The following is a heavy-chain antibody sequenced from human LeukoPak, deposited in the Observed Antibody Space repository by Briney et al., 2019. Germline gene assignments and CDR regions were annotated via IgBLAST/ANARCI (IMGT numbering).Heavy chain of an antibody. D-gene: IGHD6-13*01. V-gene: IGHV4-34*01. CDR2: SNHSGST. CDR3: ARQSSSSWPLRSYYYYYMDV. Sequence: SETLSLTCAVYGGSFSGYYWSWIRQPPGKGLECIGESNHSGSTNYNPSLKSRVTISVDTSKNQFSLKLSSVTAADTAVYYCARQSSSSWPLRSYYYYYMDVWGKGTTVTISS. J-gene: IGHJ6*03. CDR1: GGSFSGYY.